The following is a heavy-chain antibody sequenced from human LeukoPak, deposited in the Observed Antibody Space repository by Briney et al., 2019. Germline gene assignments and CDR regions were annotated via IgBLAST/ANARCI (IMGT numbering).Heavy chain of an antibody. CDR3: AKGNSSWYQAHFDY. V-gene: IGHV3-9*03. CDR1: GFTFDDYA. J-gene: IGHJ4*02. Sequence: GGSLRLSCAASGFTFDDYAMHWVRQAPGKGLEWVSGISWNSGSIGYADSVKGRFTISRDNAKNSLYLQMNSLRAEDVALYYCAKGNSSWYQAHFDYWGQGTLVTVSS. D-gene: IGHD6-13*01. CDR2: ISWNSGSI.